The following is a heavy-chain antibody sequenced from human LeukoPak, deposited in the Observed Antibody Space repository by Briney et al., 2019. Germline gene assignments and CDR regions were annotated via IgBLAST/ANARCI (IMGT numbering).Heavy chain of an antibody. CDR1: GGSISRYY. D-gene: IGHD2-21*02. J-gene: IGHJ6*03. CDR2: KDYSGST. CDR3: ARIKCGGDCRGYYYYYHMDV. Sequence: SETLSLTCTVSGGSISRYYWSWIRQPPGKGLEWIGYKDYSGSTNYNRSLKSRVTISVDTSKNQFSLKLSSVTAADTAVYYCARIKCGGDCRGYYYYYHMDVWGKGTTVTISS. V-gene: IGHV4-59*08.